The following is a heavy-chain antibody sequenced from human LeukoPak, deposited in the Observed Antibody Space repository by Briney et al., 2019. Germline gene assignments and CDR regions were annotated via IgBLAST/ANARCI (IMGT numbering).Heavy chain of an antibody. D-gene: IGHD3-16*01. J-gene: IGHJ3*02. Sequence: ASETLSLTCTVSGGSISSYYWSWIRQPPGKGLEWVGYFFYTGSTNYNTSLKSRVTVSVDTSKNQVSLKLSSVTAADTAVYYCARGFRMLRGIDAFDIWGQGTMVTVSS. CDR3: ARGFRMLRGIDAFDI. CDR2: FFYTGST. CDR1: GGSISSYY. V-gene: IGHV4-59*01.